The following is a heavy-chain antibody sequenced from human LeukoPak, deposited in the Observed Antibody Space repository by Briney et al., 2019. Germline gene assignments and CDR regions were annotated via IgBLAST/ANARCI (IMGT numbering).Heavy chain of an antibody. Sequence: PGRSLRLSCAASGFTFSNYGMHWVRQAPGKGLEWVAVISYDGSNKYYADSVKGRFTISRDNSKNTLYLQMNSLRAEDTAVYYCAREGSFELSLFYWGQGTLVTVSS. CDR3: AREGSFELSLFY. J-gene: IGHJ4*02. V-gene: IGHV3-30*19. D-gene: IGHD3-16*02. CDR2: ISYDGSNK. CDR1: GFTFSNYG.